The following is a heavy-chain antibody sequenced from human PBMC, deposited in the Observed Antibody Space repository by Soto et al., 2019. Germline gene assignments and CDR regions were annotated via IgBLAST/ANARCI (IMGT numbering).Heavy chain of an antibody. J-gene: IGHJ5*02. V-gene: IGHV1-18*01. D-gene: IGHD2-15*01. CDR2: ISAYNGNT. CDR1: GYTFTSYG. Sequence: QVQLVQSGAEVKKPGASVKVSCKASGYTFTSYGISWVRQAPGQGLEWMGWISAYNGNTNYAQKLQGRVTMTIDTSTSTAYMELRSLITDDTAVYYCARAEDIVVVVAATGWFDPWGQGTLVTVSS. CDR3: ARAEDIVVVVAATGWFDP.